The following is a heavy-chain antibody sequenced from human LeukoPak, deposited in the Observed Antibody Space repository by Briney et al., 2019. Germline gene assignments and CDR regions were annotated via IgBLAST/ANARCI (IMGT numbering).Heavy chain of an antibody. Sequence: GGSLRLSCAASRFAFSDYYMVWIRQAPGKGLEWVSYISNSGSSTKYADSVKGRFTISRDNAKNSLSLQMNSVRPEDTAVYYCARADRTSWFDYWGQGTLVTVSS. CDR3: ARADRTSWFDY. J-gene: IGHJ4*02. D-gene: IGHD2-2*01. CDR2: ISNSGSST. V-gene: IGHV3-11*05. CDR1: RFAFSDYY.